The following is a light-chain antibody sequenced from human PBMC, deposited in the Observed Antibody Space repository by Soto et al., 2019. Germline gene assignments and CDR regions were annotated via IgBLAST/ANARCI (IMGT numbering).Light chain of an antibody. CDR2: LGS. V-gene: IGKV2-28*01. CDR1: HSLLHSNGYNY. CDR3: MQALQTRT. J-gene: IGKJ1*01. Sequence: DIVKTQSPLSLPVTPGEPASISCRSSHSLLHSNGYNYLDWYLQKPGQSPQLLIYLGSNRASGVPDRFSGSGSGTDFTLKISRVEAEDVGVYYCMQALQTRTFGQGTKVDIK.